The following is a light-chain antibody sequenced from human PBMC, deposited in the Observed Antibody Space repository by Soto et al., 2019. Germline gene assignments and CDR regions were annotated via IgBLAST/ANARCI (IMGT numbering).Light chain of an antibody. CDR3: QQHIDWPLT. V-gene: IGKV3-11*01. Sequence: EIVLIKSPVTLSLSTGERATLSCRASQSISSSLAWYQQNPGQAHRLLIFDASNRATGIPVRFSGSWSGTDLTLTISSLETDDFTVYYCQQHIDWPLTFGGGTRVEI. CDR1: QSISSS. CDR2: DAS. J-gene: IGKJ4*01.